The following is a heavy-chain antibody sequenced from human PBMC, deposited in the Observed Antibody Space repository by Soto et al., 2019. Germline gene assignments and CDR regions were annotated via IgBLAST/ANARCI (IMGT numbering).Heavy chain of an antibody. V-gene: IGHV3-30-3*01. CDR3: ARDSVVVVAATLLTYYYYGMDV. J-gene: IGHJ6*02. Sequence: PXGSLRLSCAASGFTFSSYAMHWVRQAPGKGLDWVAVISYDGSNKYYADSVKGRFTISRDNSKNTLYLQMNSLRAEDTAVYYCARDSVVVVAATLLTYYYYGMDVWGQGTTVTVSS. CDR1: GFTFSSYA. CDR2: ISYDGSNK. D-gene: IGHD2-15*01.